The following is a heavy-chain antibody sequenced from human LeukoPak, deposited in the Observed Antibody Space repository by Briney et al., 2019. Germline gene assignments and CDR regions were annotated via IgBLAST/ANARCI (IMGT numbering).Heavy chain of an antibody. CDR3: ARSRPATGTSRHPFDI. D-gene: IGHD1-1*01. Sequence: GRSLRLSCAASGFTFSSYAMHWVRQAPGKGLEWVAVISYDGSNKYYADSVKGRFTISRDNSKNTLYLQMDSLRAEDTAVNYCARSRPATGTSRHPFDIWGQGTVVTVSS. CDR2: ISYDGSNK. CDR1: GFTFSSYA. J-gene: IGHJ3*02. V-gene: IGHV3-30*04.